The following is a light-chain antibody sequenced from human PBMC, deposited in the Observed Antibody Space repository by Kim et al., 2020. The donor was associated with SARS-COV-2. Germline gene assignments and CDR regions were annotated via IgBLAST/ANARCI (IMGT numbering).Light chain of an antibody. J-gene: IGKJ4*01. CDR1: QSIGND. V-gene: IGKV3-11*01. Sequence: DSVLTQSPATLSLSPGDRATLSCRASQSIGNDLAWFQHKPGQAPRLLIYGTSNRATGIPARFSGSGSGSEFTLTISSLEPEDSAVYYCQQRNNWPLTFDGGTKVDIK. CDR2: GTS. CDR3: QQRNNWPLT.